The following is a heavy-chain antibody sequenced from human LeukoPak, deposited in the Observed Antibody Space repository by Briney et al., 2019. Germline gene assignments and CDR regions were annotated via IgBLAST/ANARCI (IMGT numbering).Heavy chain of an antibody. CDR1: GVSFSGYY. CDR2: INHSGST. Sequence: MASETLSLTCAVYGVSFSGYYWSWIRQPPGKGLEWIGEINHSGSTNYNPSLKSRVTISVDKSKNQFSLKLSSVTAADTAVYYCARNYGDYLEYWGQGTLVTVSS. D-gene: IGHD4-17*01. CDR3: ARNYGDYLEY. V-gene: IGHV4-34*01. J-gene: IGHJ4*02.